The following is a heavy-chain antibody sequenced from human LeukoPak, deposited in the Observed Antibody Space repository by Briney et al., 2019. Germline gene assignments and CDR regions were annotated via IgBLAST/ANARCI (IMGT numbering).Heavy chain of an antibody. J-gene: IGHJ3*01. V-gene: IGHV4-59*01. CDR2: MYYSGNG. Sequence: SETLSLTCTVSGDSISTYFWTWIRQPPGKPLEWIGYMYYSGNGNYNPSLKSRGTISVDTSKNQFSLELTSVTDADTAVYYCARGDRDYDAFDVWGHGTPVTVSS. CDR1: GDSISTYF. D-gene: IGHD3-10*01. CDR3: ARGDRDYDAFDV.